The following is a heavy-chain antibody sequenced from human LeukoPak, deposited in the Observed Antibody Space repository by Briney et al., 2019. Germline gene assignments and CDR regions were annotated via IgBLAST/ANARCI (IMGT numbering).Heavy chain of an antibody. V-gene: IGHV3-23*01. Sequence: GGSLRLSCAASGFTFSIYDMNWVRQAPGKGLEWISYISNSGGRIEYADSVKGRFTISRDNSKNTLYLQMNSLRAEDTAVYYCAKEELLTSFDYWGQGTLVTVSS. J-gene: IGHJ4*02. D-gene: IGHD1-26*01. CDR3: AKEELLTSFDY. CDR1: GFTFSIYD. CDR2: ISNSGGRI.